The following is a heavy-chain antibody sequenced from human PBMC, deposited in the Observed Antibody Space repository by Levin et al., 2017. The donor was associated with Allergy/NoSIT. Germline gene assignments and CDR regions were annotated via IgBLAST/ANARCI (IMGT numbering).Heavy chain of an antibody. V-gene: IGHV4-59*01. CDR3: ARGYGDYPEDY. CDR1: GGSISSYY. Sequence: SETLSLTCTVSGGSISSYYWSWIRQPPGKGLEWIGYIYYSGSTNYNPSLKSRVTISVDTSKNQFSLKLSSVTAADTAVYYCARGYGDYPEDYWGQGTLVTVSS. CDR2: IYYSGST. D-gene: IGHD4-17*01. J-gene: IGHJ4*02.